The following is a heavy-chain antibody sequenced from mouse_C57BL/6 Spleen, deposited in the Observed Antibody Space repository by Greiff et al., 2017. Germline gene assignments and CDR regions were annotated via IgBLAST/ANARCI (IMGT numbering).Heavy chain of an antibody. CDR2: INPSNGGT. D-gene: IGHD1-1*01. V-gene: IGHV1-53*01. Sequence: VQLLQPGPELVKPGASVKLSCKASGYTFTSYWMHWVKQRPGQGLEWIGNINPSNGGTNYNEKVKGKATLTRDKSSSTAYMQLSSLTSEDSAVYYCARYYGSSWFAYWGQGTLVTVSA. CDR3: ARYYGSSWFAY. J-gene: IGHJ3*01. CDR1: GYTFTSYW.